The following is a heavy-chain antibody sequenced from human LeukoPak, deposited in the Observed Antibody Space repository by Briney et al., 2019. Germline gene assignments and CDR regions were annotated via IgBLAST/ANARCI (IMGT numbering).Heavy chain of an antibody. V-gene: IGHV3-23*01. CDR3: AKDLGGWSDY. D-gene: IGHD6-19*01. CDR2: ISGSGGST. J-gene: IGHJ4*02. CDR1: GFTFSSYA. Sequence: GGSLRLSCAASGFTFSSYAMSWVRQAPGQGLEWVSAISGSGGSTYYAASVKGRFTISRDNSKNTLYLQMNSLRAEDTAVYYCAKDLGGWSDYWGQGTLVTVSS.